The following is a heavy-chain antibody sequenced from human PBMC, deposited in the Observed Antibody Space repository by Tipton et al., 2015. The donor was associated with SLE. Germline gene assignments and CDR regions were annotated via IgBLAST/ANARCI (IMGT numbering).Heavy chain of an antibody. D-gene: IGHD6-13*01. CDR3: ARVFYSSSWYLDY. CDR2: ISSSSSYI. Sequence: SLRLSCVASGFTFSSYSMNWVRQAPGKGLEWVSSISSSSSYIYYADSVKGRFTISRDNAKNSLYLQMNSLRAEDTAVYYCARVFYSSSWYLDYWGQGTLVTVSS. V-gene: IGHV3-21*01. CDR1: GFTFSSYS. J-gene: IGHJ4*02.